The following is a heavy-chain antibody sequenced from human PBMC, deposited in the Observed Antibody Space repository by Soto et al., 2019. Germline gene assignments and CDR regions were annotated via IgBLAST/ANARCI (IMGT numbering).Heavy chain of an antibody. CDR2: IIPIFGTA. D-gene: IGHD1-26*01. Sequence: QVQLVQSGAEVKKPGSSVKVSCKASGGTFTKHAISWVRQAPGQGLEWMGGIIPIFGTANYAQRFQGRVTITADKSTSTAYMEVRSLRSEDTAVYYCARGWETVGTTTPFAYWGQGTLVTVSS. CDR1: GGTFTKHA. J-gene: IGHJ4*02. V-gene: IGHV1-69*06. CDR3: ARGWETVGTTTPFAY.